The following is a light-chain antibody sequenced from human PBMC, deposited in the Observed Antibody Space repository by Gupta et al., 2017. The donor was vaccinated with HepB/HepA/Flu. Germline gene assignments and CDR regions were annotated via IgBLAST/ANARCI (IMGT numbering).Light chain of an antibody. CDR1: QSISSY. J-gene: IGKJ1*01. V-gene: IGKV1-39*01. CDR3: QQSVSTPWT. CDR2: AAS. Sequence: DIQMTQSPSSLSASVGDRVTITCRASQSISSYLNWYQQKPGKAPKLLIYAASSLQSGVPSRFSGSGSGTDFTLTISRLRPEDFATYYCQQSVSTPWTFGQGTKVEIK.